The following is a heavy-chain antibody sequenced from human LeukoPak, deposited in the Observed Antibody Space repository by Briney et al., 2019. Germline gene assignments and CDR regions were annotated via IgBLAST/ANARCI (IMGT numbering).Heavy chain of an antibody. V-gene: IGHV1-3*01. J-gene: IGHJ5*02. CDR2: INAGNGNT. Sequence: GASVKVSCKASGYTFTNYVMHWVRQAPGQRLEWMGWINAGNGNTKYSQKFQGRVTITRDTSASTAYMELSSLRSEDTAVYYCARATGPLYSSGWYNWFDHWGQGTLVTVSS. CDR3: ARATGPLYSSGWYNWFDH. CDR1: GYTFTNYV. D-gene: IGHD6-19*01.